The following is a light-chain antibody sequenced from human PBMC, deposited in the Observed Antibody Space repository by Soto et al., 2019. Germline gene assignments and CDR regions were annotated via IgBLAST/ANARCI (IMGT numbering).Light chain of an antibody. CDR1: QSLLQSNGNNH. CDR3: LQAAQSPFT. CDR2: LAS. Sequence: DIALTQSPLSLPVTPGEPASISCRSSQSLLQSNGNNHVDWYLERPGQSPPLLLYLASSRASGVPDRFSGSGSGTEFSLEISRVEAEDVGVYYCLQAAQSPFTFSQGTRLEIK. J-gene: IGKJ5*01. V-gene: IGKV2-28*01.